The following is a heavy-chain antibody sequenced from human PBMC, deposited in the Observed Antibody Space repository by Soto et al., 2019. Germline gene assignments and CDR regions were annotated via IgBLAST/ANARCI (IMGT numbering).Heavy chain of an antibody. D-gene: IGHD6-13*01. V-gene: IGHV6-1*01. Sequence: SHTLSLPCAISGYSVSSSSAAWKWIRQSPSRGLEWLGRTYYRSKWYNDYAVSVKSRITINPDTSKNQFSLQLNSVTPEDTAVYYCARGKKEQLGYYYGMDVWGQGTTVTVSS. CDR3: ARGKKEQLGYYYGMDV. J-gene: IGHJ6*02. CDR1: GYSVSSSSAA. CDR2: TYYRSKWYN.